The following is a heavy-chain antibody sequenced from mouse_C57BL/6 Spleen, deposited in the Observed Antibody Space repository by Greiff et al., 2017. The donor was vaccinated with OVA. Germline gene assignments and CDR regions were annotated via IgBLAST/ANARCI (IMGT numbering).Heavy chain of an antibody. CDR1: GYTFTSYW. CDR3: AMGAFITTVVATDY. D-gene: IGHD1-1*01. CDR2: IHPSDSDT. V-gene: IGHV1-74*01. Sequence: VQLQQPGAELVKPGASVKVSCKASGYTFTSYWMHWVKQRPGQGLEWIGRIHPSDSDTNYNQKFKGKATLTVDKSSSTAYMQLSSLTSEDSAVYDCAMGAFITTVVATDYWGQGTTLTVSS. J-gene: IGHJ2*01.